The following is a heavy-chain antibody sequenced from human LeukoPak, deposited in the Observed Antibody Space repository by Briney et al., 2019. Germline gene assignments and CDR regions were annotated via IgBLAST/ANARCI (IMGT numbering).Heavy chain of an antibody. D-gene: IGHD6-13*01. Sequence: GGSLRLSCAASGFTFSSYAMTWVRQAPGEGLEWVSVISYAGNAKYYTETVKGRFTISRDNSKNSLYLQMNSLRAEDTAVYSCAKIRGSDTSTWSDAFDIWGQGTLVTVSS. CDR2: ISYAGNAK. V-gene: IGHV3-23*01. J-gene: IGHJ3*02. CDR3: AKIRGSDTSTWSDAFDI. CDR1: GFTFSSYA.